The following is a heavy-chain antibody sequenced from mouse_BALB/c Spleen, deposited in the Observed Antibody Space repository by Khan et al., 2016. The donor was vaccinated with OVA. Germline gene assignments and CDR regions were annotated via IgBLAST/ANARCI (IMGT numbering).Heavy chain of an antibody. D-gene: IGHD2-1*01. CDR1: GYTFPSYW. Sequence: QVQLQESGAELVKPGTSVKLSCKTSGYTFPSYWIQWLKQRPGQGLGWIGQIFPGTGTTYYTDNFKDKATLTVDTSSNSAYMQLTSLTSEDSTVYLCASGDFGNYEFVYWGQGTLVTVSP. J-gene: IGHJ3*01. CDR3: ASGDFGNYEFVY. CDR2: IFPGTGTT. V-gene: IGHV1S132*01.